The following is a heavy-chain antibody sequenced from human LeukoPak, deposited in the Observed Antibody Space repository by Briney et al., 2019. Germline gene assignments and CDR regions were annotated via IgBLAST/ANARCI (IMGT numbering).Heavy chain of an antibody. CDR3: ARGITMVRGYYYYGMDV. D-gene: IGHD3-10*01. CDR1: GGTFSSYA. CDR2: IIPILGIV. Sequence: GASVKVSCKASGGTFSSYAISWVRQAPGQGLEWMGRIIPILGIVNYAQKFQGRVTMTRNTSISTAYMELSSLRSEDTAVYYCARGITMVRGYYYYGMDVWGQGTTVTVSS. V-gene: IGHV1-69*04. J-gene: IGHJ6*02.